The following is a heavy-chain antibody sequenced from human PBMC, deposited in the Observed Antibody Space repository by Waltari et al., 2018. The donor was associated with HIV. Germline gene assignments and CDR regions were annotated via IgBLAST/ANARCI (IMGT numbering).Heavy chain of an antibody. D-gene: IGHD4-4*01. V-gene: IGHV4-39*01. CDR3: ARHSSVTKIHFDY. CDR2: IDYSGST. J-gene: IGHJ4*02. Sequence: QLQLQESGPGLVKPSETLSLTCTVSGGSISSSYYYWGWIRQPPGKGLEWIGSIDYSGSTYYNPALKSRVTISVDTSKNQFSLKLSSVTAADTAVYYCARHSSVTKIHFDYWGQGTLVTVSS. CDR1: GGSISSSYYY.